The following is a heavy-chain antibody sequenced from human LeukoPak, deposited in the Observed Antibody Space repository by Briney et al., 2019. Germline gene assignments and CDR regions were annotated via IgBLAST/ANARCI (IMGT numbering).Heavy chain of an antibody. CDR3: ARTTFTIAAAGTSAFDI. V-gene: IGHV1-18*01. CDR1: GYTFTSYG. J-gene: IGHJ3*02. Sequence: ASVKVSCKASGYTFTSYGISWVRQAPGQGLEWMGWISAYNGNTNYAQKLQGRVTMTTDTSTSTAYMELGSLRSDDTAVYYCARTTFTIAAAGTSAFDIWGQGTMVTVSS. D-gene: IGHD6-13*01. CDR2: ISAYNGNT.